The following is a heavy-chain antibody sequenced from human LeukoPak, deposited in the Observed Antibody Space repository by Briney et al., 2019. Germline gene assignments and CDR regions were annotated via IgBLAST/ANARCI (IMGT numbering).Heavy chain of an antibody. CDR2: IRSKAYGGTT. CDR1: GFTFGDYA. V-gene: IGHV3-49*03. CDR3: TRDGVLLWFGELGSRAFDI. Sequence: GGSLRLSCTASGFTFGDYAMSWFRQAPGKGLEWVGFIRSKAYGGTTEYAASVKGRFTISRDDSKSIAYLQMNSLKTEDTAVYYCTRDGVLLWFGELGSRAFDIWGQGTMVTVSS. J-gene: IGHJ3*02. D-gene: IGHD3-10*01.